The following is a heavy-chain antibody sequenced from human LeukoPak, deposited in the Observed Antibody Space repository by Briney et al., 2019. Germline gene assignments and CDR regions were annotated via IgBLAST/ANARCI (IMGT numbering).Heavy chain of an antibody. CDR1: GFTFSSYA. J-gene: IGHJ4*02. V-gene: IGHV3-23*01. CDR3: AKDYFNFQFLPFDS. D-gene: IGHD3-10*01. CDR2: IGSDGANT. Sequence: PGRSLRLSCAASGFTFSSYAMHWVRQAPGKGLEWVSSIGSDGANTYQTDSVKGRFTTSRDNSKNTLYLQMNSLRVEDTAIYFCAKDYFNFQFLPFDSWGQGTLVAVSS.